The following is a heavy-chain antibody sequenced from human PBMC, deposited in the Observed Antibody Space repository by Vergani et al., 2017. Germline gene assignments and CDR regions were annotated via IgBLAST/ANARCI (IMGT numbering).Heavy chain of an antibody. CDR1: GGSISSYY. D-gene: IGHD6-6*01. Sequence: QVQLQESGPGLVKPSETLSLTCTVSGGSISSYYWSWIRQPPGKGLERIGYIYYSGSTNYNPSLKSRVTISVDTSKNQFSLKLSSVTAADTAVYYCARRLAARPFWFDPWGQGTLVTVSS. J-gene: IGHJ5*02. V-gene: IGHV4-59*08. CDR2: IYYSGST. CDR3: ARRLAARPFWFDP.